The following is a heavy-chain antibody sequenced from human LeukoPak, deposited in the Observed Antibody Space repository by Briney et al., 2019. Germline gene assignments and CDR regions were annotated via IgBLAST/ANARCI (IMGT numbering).Heavy chain of an antibody. Sequence: ASVKVSCKVSGYTLAELSIHWVRQAPGVGLEWLGGFDPEDGETLYAHKFQGRVTMTEDTSSDTAYLELSNLRSEDTAVYYCARSSGGYSSSSRNYYYYYYMGVWGKGTTVTVSS. J-gene: IGHJ6*03. V-gene: IGHV1-24*01. CDR3: ARSSGGYSSSSRNYYYYYYMGV. D-gene: IGHD6-6*01. CDR1: GYTLAELS. CDR2: FDPEDGET.